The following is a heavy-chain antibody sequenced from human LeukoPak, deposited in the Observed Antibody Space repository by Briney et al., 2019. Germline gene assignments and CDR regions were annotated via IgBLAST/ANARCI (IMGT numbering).Heavy chain of an antibody. D-gene: IGHD3-10*01. CDR3: ATYYYASGSSD. CDR1: RFIFSDYS. J-gene: IGHJ4*02. Sequence: PGGPLRLSCAASRFIFSDYSMSWIRQAPGKGLEWVSYISTHSTYTHYADSVRGRFTISRDNAKNSLYLQMNSLRAEDTAVYYCATYYYASGSSDWGQGTLVTVSS. CDR2: ISTHSTYT. V-gene: IGHV3-11*03.